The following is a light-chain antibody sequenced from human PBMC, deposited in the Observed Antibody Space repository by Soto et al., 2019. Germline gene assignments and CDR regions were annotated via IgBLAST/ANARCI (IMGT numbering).Light chain of an antibody. CDR1: QSISNF. J-gene: IGKJ4*01. CDR2: GAS. V-gene: IGKV1-39*01. Sequence: DIQMTQSPSSLSASVGDRVTITCRASQSISNFLNWYQQRPGKPPKLLIYGASSLQSGVPSRFSGSGSGTDFTLTISSLQPEDFATFYCQQSYSSSVTFGGGTKVDIK. CDR3: QQSYSSSVT.